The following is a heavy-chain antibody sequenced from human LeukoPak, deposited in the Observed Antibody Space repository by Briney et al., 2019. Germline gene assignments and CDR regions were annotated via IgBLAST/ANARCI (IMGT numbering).Heavy chain of an antibody. CDR1: GGSIRSYY. D-gene: IGHD3-22*01. J-gene: IGHJ3*02. Sequence: SETLSLTCTVSGGSIRSYYWSWIRQPPGKGLEWIGNIYYNGGTNYNPSLKSRVTISIDTSKNQFSLQLSSVTAADTAIYYCARGASYHYDSSGYFNDAFDIWGQGTMVTVS. CDR2: IYYNGGT. V-gene: IGHV4-59*01. CDR3: ARGASYHYDSSGYFNDAFDI.